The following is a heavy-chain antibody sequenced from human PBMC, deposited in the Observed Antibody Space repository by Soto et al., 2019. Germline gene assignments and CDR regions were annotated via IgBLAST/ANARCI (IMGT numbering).Heavy chain of an antibody. V-gene: IGHV5-51*01. CDR3: ARRYCTNTTNCPVGYGLDV. J-gene: IGHJ6*02. Sequence: EVQLVQSGAEVKKPGESLLISCETFGYSFSSYWIGWVRQMPGKGLEWMGIIYPGSSSARYGPAFQGQVTISADKSISTAYLQWSSLKASDSATYYCARRYCTNTTNCPVGYGLDVWGQGTTVTVSS. CDR2: IYPGSSSA. CDR1: GYSFSSYW. D-gene: IGHD2-8*01.